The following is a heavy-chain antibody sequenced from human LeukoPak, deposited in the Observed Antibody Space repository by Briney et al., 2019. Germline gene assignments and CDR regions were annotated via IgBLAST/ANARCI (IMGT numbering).Heavy chain of an antibody. D-gene: IGHD2/OR15-2a*01. CDR2: IYYGGST. CDR1: GGAISFSY. Sequence: SETLSLTCTVSGGAISFSYWSWIRQPPGKGLEWIGYIYYGGSTNYNPSLKSRLTLSVYTSKNQFSLKLISVTAADTAVYYCARTLSIAPQFDYWGQGTLVTVSS. CDR3: ARTLSIAPQFDY. V-gene: IGHV4-59*12. J-gene: IGHJ4*02.